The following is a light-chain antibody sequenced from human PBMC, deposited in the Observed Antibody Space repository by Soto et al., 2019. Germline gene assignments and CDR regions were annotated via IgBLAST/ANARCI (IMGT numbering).Light chain of an antibody. Sequence: EIVMTQSPATLSLSPGERATLSCRASQSVSSNLAWYQQKPGQAPRLLIYGASTRATGIPARFSGSGSGTEFTLTISSLQPEDFATYYCQQYDSYPLTFGGGTKVDIK. CDR1: QSVSSN. J-gene: IGKJ4*01. CDR2: GAS. V-gene: IGKV3-15*01. CDR3: QQYDSYPLT.